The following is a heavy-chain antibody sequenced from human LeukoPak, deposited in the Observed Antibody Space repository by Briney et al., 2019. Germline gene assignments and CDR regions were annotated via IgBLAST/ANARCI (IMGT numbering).Heavy chain of an antibody. V-gene: IGHV4-34*01. J-gene: IGHJ6*02. CDR1: GGSFSGYY. D-gene: IGHD2-2*01. CDR3: ARNHLCSSTSCSPPIYYYYGMDV. Sequence: SETLSLTCAVYGGSFSGYYWSWIRQPPGKGLEWIGEINHSGSTNYNPSLKSRVTISVDTSKNQFSLKLSSVTAADTAVYYCARNHLCSSTSCSPPIYYYYGMDVWGQGTTVTVSS. CDR2: INHSGST.